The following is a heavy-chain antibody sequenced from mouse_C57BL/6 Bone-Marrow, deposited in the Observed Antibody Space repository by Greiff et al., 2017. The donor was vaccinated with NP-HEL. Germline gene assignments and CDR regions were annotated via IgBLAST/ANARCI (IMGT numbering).Heavy chain of an antibody. CDR3: ARPDYYGSSGD. Sequence: DVMLVESGGGLVQPGGSLKLSCAASGFTFSDYYMYWVRQTPEKRLEWVAYISNGGGSTYYPDTVKGRLTISRDNAHITPYLQMSRLKSEDTAMYYCARPDYYGSSGDWGQGTSVTVSS. V-gene: IGHV5-12*01. D-gene: IGHD1-1*01. CDR1: GFTFSDYY. CDR2: ISNGGGST. J-gene: IGHJ4*01.